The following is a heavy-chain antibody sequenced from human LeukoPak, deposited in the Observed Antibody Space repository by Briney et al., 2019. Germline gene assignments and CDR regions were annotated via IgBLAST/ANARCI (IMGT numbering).Heavy chain of an antibody. J-gene: IGHJ3*02. CDR1: GYTFTGYY. D-gene: IGHD3-10*01. CDR3: ARWGNEGSGSYYEYDAFDI. Sequence: GASVKVSCKASGYTFTGYYMHWVRQAPGQGLEWMGGIIPIFGTANYAQEFQGRVTITADESTSTAYMELSSLRSEDTAVYYCARWGNEGSGSYYEYDAFDIWGQGTMVTVSS. CDR2: IIPIFGTA. V-gene: IGHV1-69*13.